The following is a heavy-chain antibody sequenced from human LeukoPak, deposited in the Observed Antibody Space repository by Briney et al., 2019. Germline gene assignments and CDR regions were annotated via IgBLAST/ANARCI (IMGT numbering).Heavy chain of an antibody. D-gene: IGHD6-13*01. V-gene: IGHV3-9*01. CDR2: ISWNSVSI. Sequence: SLRLSCAATGFTFDDDAMHWVRQAPGKGLEWGSGISWNSVSIGYADSVKGRFTISRDNAKNSLYLQINSLRAEDTALYYCAKDRDIRSWTHFDYWGQGTLVTVSS. CDR1: GFTFDDDA. J-gene: IGHJ4*02. CDR3: AKDRDIRSWTHFDY.